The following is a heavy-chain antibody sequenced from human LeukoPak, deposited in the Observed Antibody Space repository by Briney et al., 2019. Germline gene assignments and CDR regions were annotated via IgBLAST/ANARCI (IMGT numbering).Heavy chain of an antibody. D-gene: IGHD1-26*01. CDR1: GFTFSSYA. Sequence: GGSLRLSCAASGFTFSSYAMHWVRQAPGKGLEWVAVISYDGSNKYYADSVKGRFTISRDNSKNTLYLQMNSLRAEDTAVYYCAKDSGSYYAPIGYWGQGTLVTVSS. J-gene: IGHJ4*02. V-gene: IGHV3-30-3*01. CDR2: ISYDGSNK. CDR3: AKDSGSYYAPIGY.